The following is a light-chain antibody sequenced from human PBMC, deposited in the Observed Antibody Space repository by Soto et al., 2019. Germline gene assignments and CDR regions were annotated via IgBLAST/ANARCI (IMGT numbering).Light chain of an antibody. CDR1: QSVAND. Sequence: EIVMTQSPATLYVSPGERATLSCRASQSVANDLAWYQHKPGQAPRLLIHSASTRATGIPARFSGVGSGTEFTLTISSLQSEDFAVYCCQQRDSWWTFGQGTKVDIK. J-gene: IGKJ1*01. CDR3: QQRDSWWT. V-gene: IGKV3-15*01. CDR2: SAS.